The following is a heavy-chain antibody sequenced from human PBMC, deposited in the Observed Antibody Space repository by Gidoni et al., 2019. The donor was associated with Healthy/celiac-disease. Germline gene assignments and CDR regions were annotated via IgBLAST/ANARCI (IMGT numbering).Heavy chain of an antibody. D-gene: IGHD5-12*01. CDR2: IYYSGST. CDR1: CGSISSGGYY. J-gene: IGHJ4*02. CDR3: ARDKGSGYDLFDY. V-gene: IGHV4-31*03. Sequence: QVQLQESGPGLVKPSQTLSLTCTVSCGSISSGGYYWSWIRQHPGTGLEWIGYIYYSGSTYYDPSLKSRVTISVDTSKNQFSLKLTSVTAADTAVYYCARDKGSGYDLFDYWGQGTLVTVSS.